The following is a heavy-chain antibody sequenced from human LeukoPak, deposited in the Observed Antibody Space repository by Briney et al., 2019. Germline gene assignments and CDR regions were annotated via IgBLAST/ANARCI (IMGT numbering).Heavy chain of an antibody. CDR2: IYYSGST. CDR3: ARATGSYDSSGSIVDAFDI. D-gene: IGHD3-22*01. J-gene: IGHJ3*02. V-gene: IGHV4-39*07. Sequence: SETLSLTCTVSGGSISSSSYYWGWIRQPPGKGLEWIGSIYYSGSTNYNPSLKSRVTISVDTSKNQFSLKLSSVTAADTAVYYCARATGSYDSSGSIVDAFDIWGQGTMVTVSS. CDR1: GGSISSSSYY.